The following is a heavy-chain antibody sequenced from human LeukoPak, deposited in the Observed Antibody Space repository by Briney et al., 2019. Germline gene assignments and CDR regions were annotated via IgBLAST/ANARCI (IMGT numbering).Heavy chain of an antibody. V-gene: IGHV4-39*01. CDR3: ARQGDYYGSGSYFGSGSFDY. D-gene: IGHD3-10*01. J-gene: IGHJ4*02. CDR1: GGSISSSSYY. Sequence: SETLSLTCTVSGGSISSSSYYWGWIRQPPGQGLEWIGSIYYSGSTYYNPSLKSRVTISVDTSKNQFSLKLSSVTAADTAVYYCARQGDYYGSGSYFGSGSFDYWGQGTLVTVSS. CDR2: IYYSGST.